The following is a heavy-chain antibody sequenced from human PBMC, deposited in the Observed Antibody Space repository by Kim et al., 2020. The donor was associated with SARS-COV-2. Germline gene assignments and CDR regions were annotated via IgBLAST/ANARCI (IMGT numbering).Heavy chain of an antibody. V-gene: IGHV3-23*01. Sequence: GGSLRLSCAASGFTFSNYAMSWVRQAPGKGLEWVSTISGSGGSTYYADSVNGRFTISGENSKNTLNLQLNSLKAEDTAVYYCAKDSFYDFWSGYYYDYWGQGTLVTVSS. CDR3: AKDSFYDFWSGYYYDY. D-gene: IGHD3-3*01. CDR2: ISGSGGST. CDR1: GFTFSNYA. J-gene: IGHJ4*02.